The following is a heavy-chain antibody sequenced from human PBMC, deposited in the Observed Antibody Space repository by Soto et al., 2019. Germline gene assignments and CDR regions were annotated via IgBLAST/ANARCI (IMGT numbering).Heavy chain of an antibody. V-gene: IGHV3-74*01. Sequence: GGSLRLSCAASGFTFSSYWMHWVRQAPGKGLVWVSRINSDGSSTSYADSVKGRFTISRDNAKNTLYLQMNSLRAEDTAVYYWARDLVSPYPGDVFDIGGQGTRVTVSS. J-gene: IGHJ3*02. CDR3: ARDLVSPYPGDVFDI. CDR2: INSDGSST. CDR1: GFTFSSYW.